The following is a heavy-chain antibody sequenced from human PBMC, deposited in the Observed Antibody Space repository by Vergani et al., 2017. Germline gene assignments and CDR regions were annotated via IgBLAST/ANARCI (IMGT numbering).Heavy chain of an antibody. CDR3: VWSXCNSTCCYGVRDY. D-gene: IGHD2/OR15-2a*01. Sequence: EVQLVESGGGLVKPGGSLRLSCATSGFTFSSYTMNWVRQAPGKGLEWVSSIFIGSDYISYAESLKGQFTISRDNAKNSLYLQMNSLRVEDTAVYYCVWSXCNSTCCYGVRDYWGQGTLVTVSS. J-gene: IGHJ4*02. CDR1: GFTFSSYT. CDR2: IFIGSDYI. V-gene: IGHV3-21*02.